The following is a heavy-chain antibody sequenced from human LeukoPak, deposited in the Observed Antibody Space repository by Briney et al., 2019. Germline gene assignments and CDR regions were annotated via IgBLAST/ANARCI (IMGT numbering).Heavy chain of an antibody. CDR2: INHSGST. CDR1: GGSFSGYY. J-gene: IGHJ2*01. Sequence: SETLSLTCAVYGGSFSGYYWSWIRQPPGKGLEWIGEINHSGSTNYNPSLKSRVTISVDTSKNQFSLKLSSVTAADTAAYYCARRWLPLWYFDLWGRGTLVTVSS. CDR3: ARRWLPLWYFDL. D-gene: IGHD6-19*01. V-gene: IGHV4-34*01.